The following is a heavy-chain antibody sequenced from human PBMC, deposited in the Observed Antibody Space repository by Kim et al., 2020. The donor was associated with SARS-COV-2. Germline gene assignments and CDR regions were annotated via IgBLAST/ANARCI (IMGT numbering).Heavy chain of an antibody. CDR2: INYSGTT. J-gene: IGHJ3*02. Sequence: SETLSLTCTVSGGSFTSSRYYWGWLRQPPGKGLEWIGSINYSGTTYYNPSLKSRVTISVDTSKNQFSLKLSSVTAADTAVYYCARPHRTDVGGAFDIWGQGTMVTVSS. CDR1: GGSFTSSRYY. V-gene: IGHV4-39*01. D-gene: IGHD3-16*01. CDR3: ARPHRTDVGGAFDI.